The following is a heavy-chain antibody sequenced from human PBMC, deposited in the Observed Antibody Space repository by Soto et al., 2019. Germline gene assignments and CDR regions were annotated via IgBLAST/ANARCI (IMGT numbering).Heavy chain of an antibody. V-gene: IGHV4-61*01. CDR1: GGSVSSGSYY. J-gene: IGHJ4*02. CDR2: IYHSGTT. Sequence: QVQLQESGPGLVKPSETLSLTCTVSGGSVSSGSYYWSWVRQPPGKGLEWIGYIYHSGTTKYNPSLKSRVTISVDTSKNQFSLKLSSVTAADTAVYYCARRYFDRSDYYRDDYWGQGTLVTVSS. CDR3: ARRYFDRSDYYRDDY. D-gene: IGHD3-22*01.